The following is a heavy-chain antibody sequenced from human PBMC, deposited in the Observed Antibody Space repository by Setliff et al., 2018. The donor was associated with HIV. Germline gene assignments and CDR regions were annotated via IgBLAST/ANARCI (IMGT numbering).Heavy chain of an antibody. V-gene: IGHV4-39*01. CDR3: ARHLLRGYIYIVFDY. Sequence: SETLSLTCTVSGGSISSSSYYWGWVRQPPGKGLAWIGSMYYSGSTYYTPSLKSRITISLDTSKNQFSLRMRSVTAADTAVYYCARHLLRGYIYIVFDYWGQGTLVTVSS. CDR2: MYYSGST. CDR1: GGSISSSSYY. D-gene: IGHD5-18*01. J-gene: IGHJ4*02.